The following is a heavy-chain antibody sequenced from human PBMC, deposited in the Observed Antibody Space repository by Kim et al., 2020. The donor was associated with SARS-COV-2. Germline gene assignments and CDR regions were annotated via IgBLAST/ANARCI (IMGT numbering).Heavy chain of an antibody. D-gene: IGHD4-17*01. J-gene: IGHJ3*01. V-gene: IGHV3-53*01. Sequence: SVGVRFSISRDNSKHTLYLQMNSLRAEDTALYYCASRSPDDYGDYEGALDVWGQGTMVTVSS. CDR3: ASRSPDDYGDYEGALDV.